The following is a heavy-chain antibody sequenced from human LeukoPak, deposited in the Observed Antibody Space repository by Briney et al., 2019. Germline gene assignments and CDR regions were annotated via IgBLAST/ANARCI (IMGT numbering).Heavy chain of an antibody. CDR1: GGTFSSYA. CDR2: IIPILGIA. V-gene: IGHV1-69*04. J-gene: IGHJ4*02. D-gene: IGHD3-22*01. Sequence: ASVKVSCKASGGTFSSYAISWVRQAPGQGLEWMGRIIPILGIANYAQKFQGRVTMTRDTSTSTVYMELSSLRSEDTAVYYCAHSRGHYYDSSGYFDYWGQGTLVTVSS. CDR3: AHSRGHYYDSSGYFDY.